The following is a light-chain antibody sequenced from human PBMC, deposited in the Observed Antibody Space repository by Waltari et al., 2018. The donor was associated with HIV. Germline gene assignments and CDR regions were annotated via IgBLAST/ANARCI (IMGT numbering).Light chain of an antibody. Sequence: QSVLTQPPSVSGAPGQRVTISCTGSSSNIGAQYAVPWYQQLPGKAPKCLIYGNSYRPSGVPYRFSGSKSATSASLVITGLQAEDEGNYYCQSYDSSLSGWVFGGGTKLTVL. CDR3: QSYDSSLSGWV. J-gene: IGLJ3*02. CDR2: GNS. CDR1: SSNIGAQYA. V-gene: IGLV1-40*01.